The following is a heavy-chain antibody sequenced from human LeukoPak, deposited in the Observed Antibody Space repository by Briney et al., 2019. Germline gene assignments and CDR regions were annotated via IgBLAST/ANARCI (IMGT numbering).Heavy chain of an antibody. Sequence: GGSLRLSCAASGFTFSSYCMNWVRQAPGKGLEWVSCISSSSSYIYYADSVTGRFTISRDNAKNSLYLQMNSLRAEDTAVYYCARVRSAVVVPAATDYWGQGTLVTVSS. D-gene: IGHD2-2*01. J-gene: IGHJ4*02. CDR2: ISSSSSYI. CDR1: GFTFSSYC. V-gene: IGHV3-21*01. CDR3: ARVRSAVVVPAATDY.